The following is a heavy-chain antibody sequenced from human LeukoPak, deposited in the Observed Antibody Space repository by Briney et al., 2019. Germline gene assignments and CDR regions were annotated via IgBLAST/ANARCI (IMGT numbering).Heavy chain of an antibody. CDR1: GYSISSDYF. CDR2: IFHSGSV. D-gene: IGHD6-19*01. J-gene: IGHJ4*02. CDR3: ARDQEYSSGPELFDY. Sequence: KTSETLSLTCIVSGYSISSDYFWGLVRQPPGKGLEWIGSIFHSGSVYYNPSLKSRVTISVDPSKNRFSLKLTSVTAADTAVYYCARDQEYSSGPELFDYWGQGTLVTVSS. V-gene: IGHV4-38-2*02.